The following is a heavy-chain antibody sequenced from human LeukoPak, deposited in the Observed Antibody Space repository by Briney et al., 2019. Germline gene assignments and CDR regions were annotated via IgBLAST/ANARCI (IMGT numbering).Heavy chain of an antibody. CDR1: GYTFTSYG. Sequence: ASVKVSCKASGYTFTSYGISWVRQAPGQGLEWMGWISAYNGNTNYAQKLQGRVTMTTDTSTSTAYMELRSLRSDDTAVYYCARMVRGVIHYYGMDVWGQGTTVTVSS. V-gene: IGHV1-18*01. CDR2: ISAYNGNT. D-gene: IGHD3-10*01. J-gene: IGHJ6*02. CDR3: ARMVRGVIHYYGMDV.